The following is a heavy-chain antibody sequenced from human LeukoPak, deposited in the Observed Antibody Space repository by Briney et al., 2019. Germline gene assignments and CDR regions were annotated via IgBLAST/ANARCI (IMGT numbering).Heavy chain of an antibody. CDR2: ISAYNGNT. Sequence: ASVTVSFKASGYTFTSYGISWVRQAPGQGLEWMGWISAYNGNTNYAQKLQGRVTMTTDTSTSTAYMELRSLRSDDTAVYYCASSIAVAGTSLDYWGQGTLVTVSS. J-gene: IGHJ4*02. D-gene: IGHD6-19*01. CDR1: GYTFTSYG. CDR3: ASSIAVAGTSLDY. V-gene: IGHV1-18*04.